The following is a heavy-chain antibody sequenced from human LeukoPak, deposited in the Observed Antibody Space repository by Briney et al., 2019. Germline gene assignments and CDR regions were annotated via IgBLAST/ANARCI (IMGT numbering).Heavy chain of an antibody. D-gene: IGHD3-22*01. CDR3: AKVVGTMIVVVIKVGYFDY. J-gene: IGHJ4*02. CDR1: GFTFSSYA. Sequence: GGSLRLSCAASGFTFSSYAMTWVRQAPGKGLEWVSGISDSGGSTYYADSVKGRFTISRDNSKNTLYLQMNSLRAEDTAVYYCAKVVGTMIVVVIKVGYFDYWGQGTLVTVSS. V-gene: IGHV3-23*01. CDR2: ISDSGGST.